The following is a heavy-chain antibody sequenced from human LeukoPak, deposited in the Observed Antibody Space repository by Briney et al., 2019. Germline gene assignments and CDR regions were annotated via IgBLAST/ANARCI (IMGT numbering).Heavy chain of an antibody. CDR2: IKSKTDGGTT. D-gene: IGHD3-22*01. Sequence: GGYLRLSCAASGFTFSNAWMSWVRQAPGKGREWVGRIKSKTDGGTTDYAAPVKGRFTISRDDSKNTLYLQMNSLKTEDTAVYYCTTDSNYYDSSGYYSTTFFSDYWGQGTLVTVSS. CDR1: GFTFSNAW. J-gene: IGHJ4*02. CDR3: TTDSNYYDSSGYYSTTFFSDY. V-gene: IGHV3-15*01.